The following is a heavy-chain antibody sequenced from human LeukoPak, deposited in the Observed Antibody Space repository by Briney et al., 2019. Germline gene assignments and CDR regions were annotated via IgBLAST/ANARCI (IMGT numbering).Heavy chain of an antibody. CDR1: GFTFDDYA. Sequence: GGSLRLSCAASGFTFDDYAMHWVRQAPGKGLEWASGISWNSGSIGYADSVKGRFTISRDNTKNSLYLQMNSLRAEDTALYYCAKDGQVGYWGQGTLVTVSS. CDR3: AKDGQVGY. CDR2: ISWNSGSI. V-gene: IGHV3-9*01. J-gene: IGHJ4*02.